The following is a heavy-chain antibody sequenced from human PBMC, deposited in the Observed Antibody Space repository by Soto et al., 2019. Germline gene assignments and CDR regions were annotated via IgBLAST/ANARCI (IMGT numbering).Heavy chain of an antibody. D-gene: IGHD3-16*01. CDR2: IYWDDDK. Sequence: QITLKESGPTLVRPTQTLTLTCTVSGFSLDTWGVGVGWIRQSPGKAPEWLALIYWDDDKRYSPPLKNRLTITKDTSKNQVVLTVTNMDPVDTVTYYCARALGSWGSYYFDHWGQGTLVTVSS. J-gene: IGHJ4*02. CDR1: GFSLDTWGVG. CDR3: ARALGSWGSYYFDH. V-gene: IGHV2-5*02.